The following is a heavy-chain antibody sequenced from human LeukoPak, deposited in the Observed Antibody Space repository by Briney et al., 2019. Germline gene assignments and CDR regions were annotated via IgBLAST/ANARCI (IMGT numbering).Heavy chain of an antibody. Sequence: GGSLRLSCAASGLTFSSYDMHWVRQATGKGLEWVSAIGTAGDTYYPGSVKGRFTISRENAKNSLYLQMNSLRAGDTAVYYCARDGGVGATEFAEYFQHWGQGTLVTVSS. D-gene: IGHD1-26*01. CDR3: ARDGGVGATEFAEYFQH. CDR2: IGTAGDT. CDR1: GLTFSSYD. V-gene: IGHV3-13*01. J-gene: IGHJ1*01.